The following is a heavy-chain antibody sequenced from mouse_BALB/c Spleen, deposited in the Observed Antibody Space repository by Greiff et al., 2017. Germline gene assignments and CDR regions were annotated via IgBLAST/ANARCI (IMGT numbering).Heavy chain of an antibody. CDR2: ISYDGSN. D-gene: IGHD2-9*01. J-gene: IGHJ3*01. CDR3: AVAYYGYDGGFAY. V-gene: IGHV3-6*02. CDR1: GYSITSGYY. Sequence: EVQLQESGPGLVKPSQSLSLTCSVTGYSITSGYYWNWIRQFPGNKLEWMGYISYDGSNNYNPSLKNRISITRDTSKNQFFLKLNSVTTEDTATYYCAVAYYGYDGGFAYWGQGTLVTVSA.